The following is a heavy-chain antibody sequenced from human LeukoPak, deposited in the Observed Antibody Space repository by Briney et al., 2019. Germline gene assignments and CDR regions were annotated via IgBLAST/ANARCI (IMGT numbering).Heavy chain of an antibody. J-gene: IGHJ4*02. Sequence: GGSLRLSCAASGFTFSDYAMSWVRQAPGQGLEWVSTMSARDGRTYYADSVKGRFTISRDNSKNTLYLQMNSLRVDDTAVYYCVTHIYCTSTRCILDYWGQGTLVTVSS. V-gene: IGHV3-23*01. CDR2: MSARDGRT. D-gene: IGHD2-8*01. CDR3: VTHIYCTSTRCILDY. CDR1: GFTFSDYA.